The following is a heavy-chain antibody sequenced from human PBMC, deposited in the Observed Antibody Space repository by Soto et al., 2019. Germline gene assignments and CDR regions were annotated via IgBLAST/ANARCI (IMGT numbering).Heavy chain of an antibody. V-gene: IGHV3-48*02. CDR2: ISSSSSTI. Sequence: GGSLRLSCATSGFTFSSYSMTWVRQAPGKGLEWVSYISSSSSTIYYADSVKGRFTISRDNAKNSRYLQMNSLRDEDSAVYYCARYQWAVTTFGSYYFDYWGQGSLVTVSS. D-gene: IGHD4-17*01. CDR1: GFTFSSYS. J-gene: IGHJ4*02. CDR3: ARYQWAVTTFGSYYFDY.